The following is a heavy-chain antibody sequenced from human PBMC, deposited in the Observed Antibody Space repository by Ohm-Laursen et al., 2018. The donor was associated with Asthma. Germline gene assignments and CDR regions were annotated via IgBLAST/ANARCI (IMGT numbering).Heavy chain of an antibody. CDR3: ARGYYDFWSGYFDWFDP. CDR1: GDSINRDIW. D-gene: IGHD3-3*01. Sequence: PGTLSLTWLVSGDSINRDIWWSWIRQSPGKGLEWIGEIHHSGTAHSNPSLKSRVTMSVDNSKNQFSLKLSSVTAADTAVYYCARGYYDFWSGYFDWFDPWGQGTLVTVSS. J-gene: IGHJ5*02. V-gene: IGHV4-4*03. CDR2: IHHSGTA.